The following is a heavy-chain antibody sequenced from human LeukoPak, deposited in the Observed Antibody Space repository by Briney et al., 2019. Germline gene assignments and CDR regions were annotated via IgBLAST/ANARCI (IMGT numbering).Heavy chain of an antibody. CDR3: ARDYRPNYYGSGSYYRWFDP. CDR2: IYHSGST. D-gene: IGHD3-10*01. V-gene: IGHV4-30-2*01. J-gene: IGHJ5*02. CDR1: GGSISSGGYS. Sequence: SQTLSLTCAVSGGSISSGGYSWSWIRQPPGKGLEWIGYIYHSGSTYYNPSLKSRVTISVDRSKNQFSLRLSSVTAADTAVYYCARDYRPNYYGSGSYYRWFDPWGQGTLVTVSS.